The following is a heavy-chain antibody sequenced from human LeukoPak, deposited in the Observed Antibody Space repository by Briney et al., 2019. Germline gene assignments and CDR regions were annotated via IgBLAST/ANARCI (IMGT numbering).Heavy chain of an antibody. D-gene: IGHD6-19*01. CDR3: AKDTSTISVSGTCFDY. CDR1: GFTFSSYG. Sequence: GGSLRLSCAASGFTFSSYGMNWVRQAPGKGLEWVAFTRYDEDNKYYADSVKGRFTISRDNFKNTLYLQMNSLRAEDTAVYYCAKDTSTISVSGTCFDYWGQGTLVTVSS. V-gene: IGHV3-30*02. CDR2: TRYDEDNK. J-gene: IGHJ4*02.